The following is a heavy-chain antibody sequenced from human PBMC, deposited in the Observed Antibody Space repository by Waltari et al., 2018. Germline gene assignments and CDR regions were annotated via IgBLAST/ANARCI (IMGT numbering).Heavy chain of an antibody. V-gene: IGHV1-2*02. CDR2: INPNSGGT. D-gene: IGHD5-12*01. J-gene: IGHJ6*03. CDR1: GYTFTGYY. CDR3: ARGGSGYDSDYYYYMDV. Sequence: QVQLVQSGAEVKKPGASVKVSCKASGYTFTGYYMHWVRQAPGQGLEWMGWINPNSGGTNYAQKFQGRVTMTRDTSISTAYMELSRLRSDDTAVYYCARGGSGYDSDYYYYMDVWGKGTTVTVSS.